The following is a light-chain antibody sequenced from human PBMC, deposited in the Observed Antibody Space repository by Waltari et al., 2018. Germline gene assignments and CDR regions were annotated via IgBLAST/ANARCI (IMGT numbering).Light chain of an antibody. CDR1: QSIGNY. Sequence: DIQMNQSPSSLSAVVGDRVTITCRASQSIGNYLNWYQEKPGKAPQLLIYSESSLQRGVPSRFSGRGSGTEFSLTISGLQPDDFATYYCQESYSSPPSTFGQGTKVDIK. J-gene: IGKJ1*01. CDR3: QESYSSPPST. V-gene: IGKV1-39*01. CDR2: SES.